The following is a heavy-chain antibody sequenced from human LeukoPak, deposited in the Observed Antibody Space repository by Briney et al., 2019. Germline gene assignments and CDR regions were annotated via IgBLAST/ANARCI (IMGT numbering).Heavy chain of an antibody. V-gene: IGHV4-59*01. CDR3: ARTTEAHSWRTRYYDYYMDV. CDR1: GGSISSYY. Sequence: ASETLSLTCTVSGGSISSYYWSWIRQPPGKGLEWIGYIYYSGSTNYNPSLKSRVTISVDTSKNQFSLKLSSVTAADTAVYYCARTTEAHSWRTRYYDYYMDVWGKGTTVTVSS. J-gene: IGHJ6*03. D-gene: IGHD6-13*01. CDR2: IYYSGST.